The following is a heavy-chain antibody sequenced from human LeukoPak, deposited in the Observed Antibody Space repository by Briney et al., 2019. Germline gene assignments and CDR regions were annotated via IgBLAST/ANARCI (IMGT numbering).Heavy chain of an antibody. D-gene: IGHD3-10*01. CDR1: GFTFSDYY. J-gene: IGHJ4*02. CDR2: ISSSGSTI. CDR3: ARDLVVVRGNFDY. Sequence: PGGSLRLSCAASGFTFSDYYMSWIRHAPGKGLEWVSYISSSGSTIYYADSVKGRFTISRDNAKNSLYLQMNSLRAEDTAVYYCARDLVVVRGNFDYWGQGTLVTVSS. V-gene: IGHV3-11*04.